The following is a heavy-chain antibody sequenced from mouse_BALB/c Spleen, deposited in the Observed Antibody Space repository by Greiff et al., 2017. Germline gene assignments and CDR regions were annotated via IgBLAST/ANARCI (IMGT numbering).Heavy chain of an antibody. CDR1: GYAFTNYL. J-gene: IGHJ3*01. V-gene: IGHV1-54*01. CDR2: INPGSGGT. Sequence: QVQLQQSGAELVRPGTSVKVSCKASGYAFTNYLIEWVKQRPGQGLEWIGVINPGSGGTNYNEKFKGKATLTADKSSSTAYMQLSSLASEDSAVYYCATWDWAWFAYWGQGTLVTVSA. CDR3: ATWDWAWFAY. D-gene: IGHD4-1*01.